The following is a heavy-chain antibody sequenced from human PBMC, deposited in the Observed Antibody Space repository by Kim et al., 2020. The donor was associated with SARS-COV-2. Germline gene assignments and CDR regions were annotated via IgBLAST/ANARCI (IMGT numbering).Heavy chain of an antibody. D-gene: IGHD6-13*01. J-gene: IGHJ6*02. V-gene: IGHV4-34*01. Sequence: KSRVPISVDTSKNQFSLKLSSVTAADTAVYYCARGTGIAALGYYYYGMDVWGQGTTVTVSS. CDR3: ARGTGIAALGYYYYGMDV.